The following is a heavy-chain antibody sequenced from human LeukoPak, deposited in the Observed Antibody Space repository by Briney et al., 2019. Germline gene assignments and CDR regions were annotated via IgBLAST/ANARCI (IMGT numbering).Heavy chain of an antibody. D-gene: IGHD6-13*01. CDR2: ISGSGGST. CDR1: GFTFSSYA. J-gene: IGHJ6*03. Sequence: PGGSLRLSCAASGFTFSSYAMSWVRQAPGKGLEWVSAISGSGGSTYYADSVKGRFTISRDNSKNTLYLQMNSLRAEDTAVYYCAKDGTQQLVPTNYYYYYMDVWGKGTTVTVSS. CDR3: AKDGTQQLVPTNYYYYYMDV. V-gene: IGHV3-23*01.